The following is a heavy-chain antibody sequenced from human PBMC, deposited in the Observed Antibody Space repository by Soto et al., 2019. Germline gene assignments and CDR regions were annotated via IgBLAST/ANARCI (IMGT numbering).Heavy chain of an antibody. CDR1: GFTFSNAW. CDR2: INWNGGST. Sequence: PGGSLRLSCAASGFTFSNAWMSWVRQAPGKGLEWVSGINWNGGSTGYADSVKGRFTISRDNAKNSLYLQMNSLRAEDTALYHCASLTGTPGYWGQGTLVTVSS. D-gene: IGHD1-20*01. CDR3: ASLTGTPGY. J-gene: IGHJ4*02. V-gene: IGHV3-20*01.